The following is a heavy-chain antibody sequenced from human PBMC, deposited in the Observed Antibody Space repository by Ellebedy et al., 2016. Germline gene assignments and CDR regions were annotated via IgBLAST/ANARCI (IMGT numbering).Heavy chain of an antibody. CDR2: IWYDGSNK. J-gene: IGHJ4*02. CDR1: GFTFSSCG. V-gene: IGHV3-33*01. D-gene: IGHD6-13*01. Sequence: GESLKISCAASGFTFSSCGMHWVRQAPGKGLEWVAVIWYDGSNKYYADSVKGRFTISRDNSKNTLYLQMNSLRAEDTAVYYCARDLTVSYQQLVRGRPGTPFFDYWGQGTLVTVSS. CDR3: ARDLTVSYQQLVRGRPGTPFFDY.